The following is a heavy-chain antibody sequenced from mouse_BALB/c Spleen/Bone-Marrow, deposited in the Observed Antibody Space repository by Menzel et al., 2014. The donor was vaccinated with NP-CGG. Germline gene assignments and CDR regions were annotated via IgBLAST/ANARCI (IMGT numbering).Heavy chain of an antibody. CDR3: ARGRAYYVNYGFAY. CDR1: GYTFTDYN. CDR2: IYPYNGGT. J-gene: IGHJ3*01. V-gene: IGHV1S29*02. Sequence: EVQLQQSGPELVKPGASVKISCKASGYTFTDYNIHWVKQSHGKSLEWIGYIYPYNGGTAYNQKFKSKATLTVDNSSSTAYMELRSLTSEDSAVYYCARGRAYYVNYGFAYWGQGTPVTVSA. D-gene: IGHD2-10*01.